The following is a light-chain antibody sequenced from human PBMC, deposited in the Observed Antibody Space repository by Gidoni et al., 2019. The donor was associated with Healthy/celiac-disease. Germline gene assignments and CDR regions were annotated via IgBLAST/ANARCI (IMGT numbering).Light chain of an antibody. V-gene: IGLV1-47*01. Sequence: QSVLTQPPSASGTPGQRVTISCSGSSSNIGSNYVYWYQQLPGTAPKLLIYRNNQRPSGVPDRLSGSKSGTSASLAISGLRSEDEADYYCAAWDDSLSALVFGGGTKLTVL. CDR2: RNN. CDR1: SSNIGSNY. CDR3: AAWDDSLSALV. J-gene: IGLJ3*02.